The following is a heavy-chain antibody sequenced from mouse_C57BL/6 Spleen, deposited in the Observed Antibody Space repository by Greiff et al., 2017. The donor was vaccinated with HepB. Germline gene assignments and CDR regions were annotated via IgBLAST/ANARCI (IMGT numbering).Heavy chain of an antibody. V-gene: IGHV5-17*01. D-gene: IGHD1-1*01. J-gene: IGHJ2*01. Sequence: EVQLVESGGGLVKPGGSLKLSCAASGFTFSDYGMHWVRQAPEKGLEWVAYISSGSSTIYYADTVKGRFTISRDNAKNTLFLQMTSLRSEDTAMYYCARPDYYGSSPFDYWGQGTTLTVSS. CDR1: GFTFSDYG. CDR3: ARPDYYGSSPFDY. CDR2: ISSGSSTI.